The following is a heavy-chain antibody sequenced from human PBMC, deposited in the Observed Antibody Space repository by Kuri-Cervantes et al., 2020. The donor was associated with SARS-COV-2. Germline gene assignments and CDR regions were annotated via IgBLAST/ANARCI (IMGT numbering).Heavy chain of an antibody. J-gene: IGHJ4*02. CDR3: ARGTRYCSGGSCYSGDGPFDY. CDR1: GGSISSGGYY. V-gene: IGHV4-31*03. CDR2: IYYSGST. Sequence: SETLSLTCTVSGGSISSGGYYWSWIRQHPGKGLEWIGYIYYSGSTYYNPSLKSRVTISVDRSENQFSLKLASVTAADTAVYYCARGTRYCSGGSCYSGDGPFDYCGQGTLVTVSS. D-gene: IGHD2-15*01.